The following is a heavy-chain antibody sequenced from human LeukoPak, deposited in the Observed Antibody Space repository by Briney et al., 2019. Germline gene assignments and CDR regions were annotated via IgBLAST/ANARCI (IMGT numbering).Heavy chain of an antibody. CDR3: ARDPWQGSTTLH. CDR1: GFTFDDYA. Sequence: GRSLRLSCAASGFTFDDYAMHWVRQAPGKGLEWVSGISWNSGSIGYADSVKGRFTISRDNAKSTLHLQMDTLRTEDTAMYYCARDPWQGSTTLHWGQGIMVTVSS. V-gene: IGHV3-9*01. D-gene: IGHD1-26*01. CDR2: ISWNSGSI. J-gene: IGHJ4*02.